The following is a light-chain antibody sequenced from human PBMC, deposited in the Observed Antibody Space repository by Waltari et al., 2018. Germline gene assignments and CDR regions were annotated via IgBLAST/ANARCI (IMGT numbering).Light chain of an antibody. V-gene: IGLV2-8*01. Sequence: QSALTQPHSASGSPGQSVTISCTGTSSAVGGYHYVSWYPQHPGKAPKVMIYEVNKRPSGVPDRFSGSKSGNTTSLTVSGLQAEDEADYYCSSYAGSNNLLFGGGTKLTVL. CDR3: SSYAGSNNLL. CDR1: SSAVGGYHY. J-gene: IGLJ2*01. CDR2: EVN.